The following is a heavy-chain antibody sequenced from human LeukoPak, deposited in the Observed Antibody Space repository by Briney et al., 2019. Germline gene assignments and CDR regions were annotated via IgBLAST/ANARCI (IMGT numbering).Heavy chain of an antibody. V-gene: IGHV3-21*01. J-gene: IGHJ4*02. Sequence: GGSLRLSCAASGFAFSSYSMNWVRQAPGKGLEWVSSISSSSSYIYYADSVKGRFTISRDNAKNSLYLQMNSLRAEDTDVYYCATRAAAYLFDYWGQGTLVTVSS. CDR2: ISSSSSYI. CDR3: ATRAAAYLFDY. D-gene: IGHD6-13*01. CDR1: GFAFSSYS.